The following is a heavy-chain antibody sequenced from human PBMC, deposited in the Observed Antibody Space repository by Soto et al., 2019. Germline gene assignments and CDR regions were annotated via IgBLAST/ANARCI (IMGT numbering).Heavy chain of an antibody. Sequence: QVQLVESGGGVVQPGRSLRLSCAASGFTDSNHGMHWVRQAPGKGLEWVAVIPHDGSYQYYADSVKGRFTISRDNSKNTLYLQMNSLRAEDTAVYYCARDDEHEDNGFDYWGQGILVTVSS. CDR1: GFTDSNHG. V-gene: IGHV3-33*01. CDR3: ARDDEHEDNGFDY. D-gene: IGHD1-1*01. CDR2: IPHDGSYQ. J-gene: IGHJ4*02.